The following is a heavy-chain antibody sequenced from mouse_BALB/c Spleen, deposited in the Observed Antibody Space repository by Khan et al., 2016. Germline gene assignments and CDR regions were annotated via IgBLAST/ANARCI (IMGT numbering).Heavy chain of an antibody. CDR2: INTETGEP. D-gene: IGHD1-1*01. Sequence: QIQLVQSGHELKKPGETVKISCRASGYTFTDFSMHWVKQTPGKGLKWMGWINTETGEPAYADDFKGRFAFSLETSASTAYLQINNLKNEDTATYFYAINYYDSSLFDVWGAGTTVTVSS. CDR1: GYTFTDFS. CDR3: AINYYDSSLFDV. J-gene: IGHJ1*01. V-gene: IGHV9-2-1*01.